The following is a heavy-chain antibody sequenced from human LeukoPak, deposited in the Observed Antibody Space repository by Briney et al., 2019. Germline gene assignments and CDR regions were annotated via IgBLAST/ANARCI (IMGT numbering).Heavy chain of an antibody. Sequence: SQTLSLTCTVSGGSISSGDYYWSWIRQPPGKGLEWIGYIYYSGSTYYNPSLKSRVTISVDTSKNQFSLKLSSVTAADTAVYYCAREGPFSGSAQNWFDPWGQGTLVTVSS. V-gene: IGHV4-30-4*08. J-gene: IGHJ5*02. CDR1: GGSISSGDYY. CDR3: AREGPFSGSAQNWFDP. D-gene: IGHD1-26*01. CDR2: IYYSGST.